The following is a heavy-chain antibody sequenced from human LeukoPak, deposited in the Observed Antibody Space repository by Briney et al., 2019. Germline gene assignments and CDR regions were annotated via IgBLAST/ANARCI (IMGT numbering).Heavy chain of an antibody. J-gene: IGHJ6*04. Sequence: SVKVSCKASGGTFSSYAISWVRQAPGQGLEWMGGIIPIFGTVNYAQKFQGRVTITADKSTSTAYMELSSLRSEDTAVYYCARPYCSGGSCSPGYYGMDVWGKGTTVTVSS. D-gene: IGHD2-15*01. CDR2: IIPIFGTV. CDR1: GGTFSSYA. CDR3: ARPYCSGGSCSPGYYGMDV. V-gene: IGHV1-69*06.